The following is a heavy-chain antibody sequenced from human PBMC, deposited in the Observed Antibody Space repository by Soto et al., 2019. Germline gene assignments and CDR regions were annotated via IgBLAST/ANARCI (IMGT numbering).Heavy chain of an antibody. CDR1: GFTFSSYG. V-gene: IGHV3-33*01. J-gene: IGHJ4*02. D-gene: IGHD6-13*01. CDR3: ASIAAAGTGHDY. Sequence: GGSLRLSCAASGFTFSSYGMHWVRQAPGKGLEWVAVIWYDGSNKYYADSVKGRFTISRDNSKNTLYLQMNSLRAEDTAVYYCASIAAAGTGHDYWGQGTLVTVSS. CDR2: IWYDGSNK.